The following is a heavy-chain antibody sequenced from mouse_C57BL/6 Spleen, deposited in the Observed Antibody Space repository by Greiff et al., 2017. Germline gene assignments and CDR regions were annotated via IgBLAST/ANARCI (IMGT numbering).Heavy chain of an antibody. V-gene: IGHV1-64*01. Sequence: QVQLQQPGAELVKPGASVKLSCKASGYTFTSYWTHWVKQRPGQGLEWIGMIHPNSGSTNYNEKFKSKATLTVDKSSSTAYMQLSSLTSEDSAVYYCARDYGSSDAWFAYWGQGTLVTVSA. CDR1: GYTFTSYW. D-gene: IGHD1-1*01. CDR2: IHPNSGST. CDR3: ARDYGSSDAWFAY. J-gene: IGHJ3*01.